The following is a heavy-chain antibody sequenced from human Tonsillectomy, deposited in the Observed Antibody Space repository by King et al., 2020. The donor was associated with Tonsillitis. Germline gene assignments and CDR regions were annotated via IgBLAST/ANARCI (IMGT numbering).Heavy chain of an antibody. CDR2: INPGDSDT. Sequence: QLVQSGAEVKKPGESLRISCKDSGYTFNTYWIAWVPQMPGKGLEWMGIINPGDSDTKYSPSFQGQVIISVDRPINTAYLQWCSLKASDTAIYYCARRLMPGGADRGGWFDPWGQGTLVPVSS. J-gene: IGHJ5*02. V-gene: IGHV5-51*01. D-gene: IGHD3-16*01. CDR1: GYTFNTYW. CDR3: ARRLMPGGADRGGWFDP.